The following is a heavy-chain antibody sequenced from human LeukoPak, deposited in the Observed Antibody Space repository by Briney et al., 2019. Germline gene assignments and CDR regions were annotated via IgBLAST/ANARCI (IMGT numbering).Heavy chain of an antibody. CDR2: IWFDGTNK. CDR3: AKARGSGWHDPWYLDY. J-gene: IGHJ4*02. V-gene: IGHV3-33*06. Sequence: GGSLRLSCAASGFTFSNYAMHWVRQAPGTGLELVAVIWFDGTNKYYGDSVRGRFTISRDNSKNRLYLQKNSLRAEDTAVYYCAKARGSGWHDPWYLDYWGQGTLVTVSS. CDR1: GFTFSNYA. D-gene: IGHD6-19*01.